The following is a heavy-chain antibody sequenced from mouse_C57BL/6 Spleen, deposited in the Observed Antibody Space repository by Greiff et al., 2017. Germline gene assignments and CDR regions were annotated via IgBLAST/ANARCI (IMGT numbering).Heavy chain of an antibody. CDR2: ISDGGSYT. CDR1: GFTFSSSA. CDR3: ARDNGNYYFDY. J-gene: IGHJ2*01. V-gene: IGHV5-4*01. Sequence: EVQRVESGGGLVKPGGSLKLSCAASGFTFSSSAMSWVRQTPEKSLEWVATISDGGSYTYYPDNVKGRFTISRDNAKNNLYLQMSHLKSEDTAMYYCARDNGNYYFDYWGQGTTLTVSS. D-gene: IGHD2-1*01.